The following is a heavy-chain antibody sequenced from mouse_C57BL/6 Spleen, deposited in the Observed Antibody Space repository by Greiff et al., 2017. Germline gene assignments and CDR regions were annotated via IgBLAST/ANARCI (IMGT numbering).Heavy chain of an antibody. CDR2: ISSGSSTI. J-gene: IGHJ3*01. CDR3: ARWEFAY. Sequence: EVQRVESGGGLVKPGGSLKLSCAASGFTFSDYGMHWVRQAPEKGLEWVAYISSGSSTIYYADTVKGRFTISRDNAKNTLFLQMTSLRSEDTAMYYCARWEFAYWGQGTLVTVSA. V-gene: IGHV5-17*01. D-gene: IGHD4-1*01. CDR1: GFTFSDYG.